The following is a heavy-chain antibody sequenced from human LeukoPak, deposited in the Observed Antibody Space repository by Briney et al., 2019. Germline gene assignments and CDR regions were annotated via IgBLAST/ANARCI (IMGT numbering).Heavy chain of an antibody. D-gene: IGHD3-22*01. CDR1: GYTFTSYY. CDR3: ARAIKGLLSYYYYYGMDV. J-gene: IGHJ6*02. V-gene: IGHV1-46*01. CDR2: IKPSGGST. Sequence: ASVKDSCKASGYTFTSYYMHWVRQAPGQGLEWMGIIKPSGGSTSYAQKFQGRVTMTRDTSTSTVYMELSSLRSEDTAVYYCARAIKGLLSYYYYYGMDVWGQGTTVTVSS.